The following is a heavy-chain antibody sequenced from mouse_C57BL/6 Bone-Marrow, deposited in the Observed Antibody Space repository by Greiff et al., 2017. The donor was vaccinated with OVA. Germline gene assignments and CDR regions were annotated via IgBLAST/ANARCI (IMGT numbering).Heavy chain of an antibody. J-gene: IGHJ3*01. V-gene: IGHV14-4*01. CDR1: GFNIKDDY. CDR2: IEPENGDT. D-gene: IGHD2-4*01. CDR3: TTRRYYDYPWFAY. Sequence: VQLQQSGAELVRPGASVKLSCTASGFNIKDDYMQWGEKRPEQGLEWIGWIEPENGDTEYASKFQGKATITADTSSNTAYLQLSSLTSEDTAVYYCTTRRYYDYPWFAYWGQGTLVTVSA.